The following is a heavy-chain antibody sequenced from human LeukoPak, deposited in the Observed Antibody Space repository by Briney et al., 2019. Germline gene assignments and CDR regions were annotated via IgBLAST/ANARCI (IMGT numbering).Heavy chain of an antibody. J-gene: IGHJ4*02. CDR3: AKEDRQQWLVDY. Sequence: WGSLRLSCAASGFTFSSYEMNWVRQAPGKGLEWVSYLSGSGSTISYADSVKGPFTVSRDNAKNSLYLQMNSLRAEATAVYYCAKEDRQQWLVDYWGQGTLVTVSS. D-gene: IGHD6-19*01. V-gene: IGHV3-48*03. CDR2: LSGSGSTI. CDR1: GFTFSSYE.